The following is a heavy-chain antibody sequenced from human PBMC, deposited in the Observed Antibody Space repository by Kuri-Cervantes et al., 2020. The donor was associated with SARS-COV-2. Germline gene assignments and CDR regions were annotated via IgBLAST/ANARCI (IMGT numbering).Heavy chain of an antibody. CDR1: GFTFSDYY. J-gene: IGHJ4*02. CDR2: ISSSGSTI. V-gene: IGHV3-11*04. CDR3: ASRYSSSWYAVDY. D-gene: IGHD6-13*01. Sequence: GESLKISCAASGFTFSDYYMSWIRQAPGKGLEWVSYISSSGSTIYYADSVKGRFTISRDNSKNTLYLQMNSLRAEDTAVYYCASRYSSSWYAVDYWGQGTLVTVSS.